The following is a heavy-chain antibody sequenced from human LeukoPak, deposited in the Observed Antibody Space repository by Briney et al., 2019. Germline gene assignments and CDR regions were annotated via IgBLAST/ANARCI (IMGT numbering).Heavy chain of an antibody. CDR2: INPNNGNT. D-gene: IGHD3-22*01. J-gene: IGHJ4*02. CDR1: GYTFTGYY. Sequence: GASVKVSCKASGYTFTGYYMHWVRQAPGQGLEWMGWINPNNGNTNYAQKLQGRVTMTTDTSTSTAYMELRSLRSDDTAVYYCARDRYYYDSSGYLDFDYWGQGTLVTVSS. V-gene: IGHV1-18*04. CDR3: ARDRYYYDSSGYLDFDY.